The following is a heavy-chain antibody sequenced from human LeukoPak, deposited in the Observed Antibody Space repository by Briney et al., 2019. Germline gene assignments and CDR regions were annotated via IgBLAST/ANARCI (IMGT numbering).Heavy chain of an antibody. CDR2: ISSSGSTI. J-gene: IGHJ4*02. CDR3: ARDLAYYYDSSGYDY. V-gene: IGHV3-11*04. D-gene: IGHD3-22*01. CDR1: GFTFSDYY. Sequence: GGSLRLSCAASGFTFSDYYMSWIRQAPGKGLEWVSYISSSGSTIYYADSVKGRFTISRDNAKNTLYLQMNSLRAEDTAVYYCARDLAYYYDSSGYDYWGQGTLVTVSS.